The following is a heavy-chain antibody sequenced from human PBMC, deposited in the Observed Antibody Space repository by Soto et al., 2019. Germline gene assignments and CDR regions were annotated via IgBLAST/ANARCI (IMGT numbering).Heavy chain of an antibody. Sequence: QVQLQQWGAGLLKPSETLSLTCAVYGGSFSGYYWSWIRQPPGKGLEWIGEINHSGSTNYNPSLKSRVTISVDTSKNQCSLKLSSVTAADTAVYYCARGRWAMVRGVIGVWGQGTLVTVSS. CDR2: INHSGST. CDR1: GGSFSGYY. J-gene: IGHJ4*02. D-gene: IGHD3-10*01. CDR3: ARGRWAMVRGVIGV. V-gene: IGHV4-34*01.